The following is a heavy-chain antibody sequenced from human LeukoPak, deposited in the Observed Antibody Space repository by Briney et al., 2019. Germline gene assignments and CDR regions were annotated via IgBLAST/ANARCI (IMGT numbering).Heavy chain of an antibody. CDR3: ARDHERRGWSSVPYAFDI. V-gene: IGHV1-69*06. D-gene: IGHD6-19*01. CDR1: GGTFSTYP. Sequence: SVKVSCKASGGTFSTYPINWVRQAPGQGLEWMGGIIPFFATTNHARKFQGRVTITADKSTSTVYMELKSLRSEDTAVYYCARDHERRGWSSVPYAFDIWGQGTLVTVSS. J-gene: IGHJ3*02. CDR2: IIPFFATT.